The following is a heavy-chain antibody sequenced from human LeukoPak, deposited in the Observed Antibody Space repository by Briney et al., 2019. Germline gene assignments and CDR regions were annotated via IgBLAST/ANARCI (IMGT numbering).Heavy chain of an antibody. Sequence: GGSLRLSCAASGFXLSSYWMSWVRQAPGKGQEWVANIKQDGSEKYFVDSVKGRFTISRDNAKNTLYLQMNSLRAEDTAVYYCARSGYSYAAGAFDIWGQGTMVTVSS. V-gene: IGHV3-7*04. CDR3: ARSGYSYAAGAFDI. CDR1: GFXLSSYW. J-gene: IGHJ3*02. D-gene: IGHD3-22*01. CDR2: IKQDGSEK.